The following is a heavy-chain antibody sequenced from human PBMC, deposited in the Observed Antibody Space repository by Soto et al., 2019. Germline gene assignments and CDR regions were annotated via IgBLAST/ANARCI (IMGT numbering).Heavy chain of an antibody. Sequence: QVQLVQSGAEVQKPGSSVKVSCKASADTFNSYSLSWLRQAPGQRLEWLGGITRVFGTADYAQSFEDRLTITADDATSTVSTELSSLRSDDTALYYCARSLEGTTVTNWFDPCGQGALVTVSS. CDR3: ARSLEGTTVTNWFDP. V-gene: IGHV1-69*01. CDR1: ADTFNSYS. CDR2: ITRVFGTA. D-gene: IGHD4-17*01. J-gene: IGHJ5*02.